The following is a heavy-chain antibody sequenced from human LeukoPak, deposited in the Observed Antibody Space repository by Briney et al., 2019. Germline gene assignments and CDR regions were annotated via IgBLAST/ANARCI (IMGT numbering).Heavy chain of an antibody. V-gene: IGHV1-8*01. J-gene: IGHJ4*02. CDR2: MNPNSGNT. Sequence: ASVKVSCKASGYTFTSYDINWVRQATGQGLEWMGWMNPNSGNTGYAQKFQGRVTMTRNTSISTAYMELSSLRSEDTAVYYCARLYRYSYGYKFERIDPDYWGQGTLVTVSS. CDR3: ARLYRYSYGYKFERIDPDY. D-gene: IGHD5-18*01. CDR1: GYTFTSYD.